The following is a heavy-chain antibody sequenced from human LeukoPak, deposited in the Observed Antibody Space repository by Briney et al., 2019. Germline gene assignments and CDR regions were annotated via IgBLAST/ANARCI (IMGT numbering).Heavy chain of an antibody. D-gene: IGHD2-15*01. V-gene: IGHV1-2*02. Sequence: ASVKVSCKASGYTFTGYYMHWVRQAPGQGLEWMGWINPNSGGTNYAQKFQGRVTMTRDTSISTAYMELSRLRSDDTAVYYCARDNVGYCSGGSCHSGSYNWFDPWGQGTLVTVSS. CDR1: GYTFTGYY. CDR3: ARDNVGYCSGGSCHSGSYNWFDP. J-gene: IGHJ5*02. CDR2: INPNSGGT.